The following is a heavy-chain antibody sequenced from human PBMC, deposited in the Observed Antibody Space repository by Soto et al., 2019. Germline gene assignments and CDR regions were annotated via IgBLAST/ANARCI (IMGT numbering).Heavy chain of an antibody. J-gene: IGHJ6*02. CDR2: ISYDGSNT. Sequence: QVQLVESGGGVVQPGRSLTLSCAASGFTFSRFSMHWVRQAPGKGLAWVAVISYDGSNTHYAESVKGRFNISREDSKNTVYLQMNNLRGEDSAVYYCARDHGMFLSYYYYGMDVWGQGTTVTVSS. V-gene: IGHV3-30-3*01. D-gene: IGHD3-10*02. CDR3: ARDHGMFLSYYYYGMDV. CDR1: GFTFSRFS.